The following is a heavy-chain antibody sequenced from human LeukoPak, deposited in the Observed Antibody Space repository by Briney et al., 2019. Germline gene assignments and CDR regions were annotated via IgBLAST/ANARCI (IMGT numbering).Heavy chain of an antibody. D-gene: IGHD3-3*01. CDR1: GFTFSSYS. J-gene: IGHJ1*01. V-gene: IGHV3-48*02. CDR3: ARIPWSQTEHFQY. CDR2: ISSSSSAI. Sequence: GGSLRLSCAASGFTFSSYSMNWVRQAPGKGLEWVSFISSSSSAIYYADSVKGRFTISRDNAKNSLYLQMNSLRDDDTAVYYCARIPWSQTEHFQYWGQGTLVTVFS.